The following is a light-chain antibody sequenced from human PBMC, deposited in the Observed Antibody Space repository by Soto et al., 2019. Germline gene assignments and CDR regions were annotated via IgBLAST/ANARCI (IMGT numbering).Light chain of an antibody. CDR1: QSVSSY. Sequence: EIVLTQSPATLSLSPGERATLSCRASQSVSSYLAWYQQKPGQAPRLLIYDASNRATGIPARFSGSWSGTDFTLTISSLEPEDFAVYYCQQRGNWPSWTFGQGTKVDIK. V-gene: IGKV3-11*01. CDR3: QQRGNWPSWT. CDR2: DAS. J-gene: IGKJ1*01.